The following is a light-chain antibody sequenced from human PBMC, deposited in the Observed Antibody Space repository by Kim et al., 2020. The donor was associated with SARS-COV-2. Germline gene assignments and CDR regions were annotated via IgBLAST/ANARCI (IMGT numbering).Light chain of an antibody. CDR2: AAS. J-gene: IGKJ1*01. Sequence: ASVGDRVTITCRASQDIANSVAWYQQKPGKVPQVLIYAASTLQSGVPSRFSGSGSGTELTLTIGSLQTEDVATYYCQKYNSAPWTFGPGTKVDIK. CDR1: QDIANS. CDR3: QKYNSAPWT. V-gene: IGKV1-27*01.